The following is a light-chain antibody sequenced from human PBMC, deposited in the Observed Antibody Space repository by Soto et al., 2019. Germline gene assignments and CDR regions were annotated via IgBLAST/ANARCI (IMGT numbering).Light chain of an antibody. Sequence: QSALTQPASVSGSPGQSITISCTGTSSDVGGYDYVSWYQQHPGKVPKLMIFDVNNRPSGVSNRFSGSKSGNTASLTISGLQADDEADYYCSSYTSSNTLLFGGGTKLTVL. CDR3: SSYTSSNTLL. CDR2: DVN. J-gene: IGLJ2*01. V-gene: IGLV2-14*01. CDR1: SSDVGGYDY.